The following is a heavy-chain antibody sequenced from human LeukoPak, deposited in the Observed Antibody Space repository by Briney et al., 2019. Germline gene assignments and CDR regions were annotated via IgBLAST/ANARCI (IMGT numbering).Heavy chain of an antibody. J-gene: IGHJ6*03. CDR2: IYYSGST. CDR3: ARRVRRENGYYYYYMDV. Sequence: SETLSLTRTVSGGSISSYYWIWMRQPPAKGLEGVGYIYYSGSTNYNPSLKSRVTISVDTSKDQFSLKLSSVTAADTAVYYCARRVRRENGYYYYYMDVWGKGTTVTVSS. CDR1: GGSISSYY. D-gene: IGHD1-1*01. V-gene: IGHV4-59*01.